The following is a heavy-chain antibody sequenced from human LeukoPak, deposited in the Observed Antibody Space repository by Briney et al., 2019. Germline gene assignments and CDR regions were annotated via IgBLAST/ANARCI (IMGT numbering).Heavy chain of an antibody. CDR1: GGSISSYY. CDR3: ARTAVRGVLPLDWFDP. V-gene: IGHV4-59*12. D-gene: IGHD3-10*01. J-gene: IGHJ5*02. Sequence: SETLSLTCTVSGGSISSYYWSWIRQPPGKGLEWIGYIYYSGSTNYNPSLKSRVTISVDTSKNQFSLKLSSVTAADTAVYYCARTAVRGVLPLDWFDPWGQGTLVTVSS. CDR2: IYYSGST.